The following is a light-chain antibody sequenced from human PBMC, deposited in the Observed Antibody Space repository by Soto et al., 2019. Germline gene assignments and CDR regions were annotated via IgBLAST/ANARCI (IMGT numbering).Light chain of an antibody. Sequence: QSVLTQPPSASGTPGQRVTISCSGSTSNIGTNFVYWYQQLPGAAPQLLIYRNVLRPSGVPDRFSASKSGTSASLAIGGLRSDDEADYYCAAWDDSLSGVVFGGGTQLTVL. V-gene: IGLV1-47*01. J-gene: IGLJ2*01. CDR2: RNV. CDR3: AAWDDSLSGVV. CDR1: TSNIGTNF.